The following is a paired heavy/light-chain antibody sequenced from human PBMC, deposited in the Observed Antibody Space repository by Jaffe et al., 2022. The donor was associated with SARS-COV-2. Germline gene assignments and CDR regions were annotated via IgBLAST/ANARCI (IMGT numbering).Heavy chain of an antibody. V-gene: IGHV6-1*01. CDR3: ARNTQGYGMDV. Sequence: QVQLQQSGPGLVKPSQTLSLTCGISGDSVSSNSGTWNWIRQSPSRGLEWLGRTFYRSKWYNDYELSVKGRITIDPDTSKNQFSLQLNSVTPEDTAIYFCARNTQGYGMDVWGQGTTVTVSS. J-gene: IGHJ6*02. CDR1: GDSVSSNSGT. CDR2: TFYRSKWYN.
Light chain of an antibody. V-gene: IGLV1-40*01. CDR1: SSNIGAGFD. Sequence: QSVLTQPPSVSGAPGQRVTISCTGSSSNIGAGFDVHWYQYLPGIAPKRLIYGNNNRPSGVPDRFSGSKSGTSASLAITGLQAEDEADYYCQSFDSRLSYYVFGTGTKVTVL. CDR3: QSFDSRLSYYV. CDR2: GNN. J-gene: IGLJ1*01.